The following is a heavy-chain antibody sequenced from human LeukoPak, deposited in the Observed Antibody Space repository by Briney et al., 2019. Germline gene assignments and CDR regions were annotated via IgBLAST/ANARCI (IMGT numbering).Heavy chain of an antibody. CDR3: ARDKQLDWAHYHYCYMDV. D-gene: IGHD1-1*01. V-gene: IGHV1-2*02. J-gene: IGHJ6*03. Sequence: VASVKVSCKASGYTFTGYYMRWVRQAPGQGLEWMGWINPNSGGTKYAQKFQGRVTMTRDTSISTVYMELSRLRSDDTAVYYCARDKQLDWAHYHYCYMDVWGKGTTVTVSS. CDR1: GYTFTGYY. CDR2: INPNSGGT.